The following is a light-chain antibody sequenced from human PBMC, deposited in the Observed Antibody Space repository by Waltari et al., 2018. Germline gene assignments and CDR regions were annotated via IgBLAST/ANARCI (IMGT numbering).Light chain of an antibody. CDR2: TAS. J-gene: IGKJ3*01. Sequence: IQMTQSPSSLSASVGDRVTITCRASQGIGNYLAWYQQKPGTVPKLLIYTASTLQSGVPSRFSSSGSAADFTLTISSLEPEDAATYYCQNYNSAPFTFGPGTRVDIK. CDR1: QGIGNY. V-gene: IGKV1-27*01. CDR3: QNYNSAPFT.